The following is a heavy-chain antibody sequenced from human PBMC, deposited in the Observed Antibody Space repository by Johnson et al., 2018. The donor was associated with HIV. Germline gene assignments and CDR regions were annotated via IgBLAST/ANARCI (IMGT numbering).Heavy chain of an antibody. CDR2: IGTAGDT. J-gene: IGHJ3*02. CDR1: GFTVSSNY. Sequence: VQLVESGGGLVQPGGSLRLSCAASGFTVSSNYMSWVRKAPGKGLEWVSAIGTAGDTYYPGSVKGRFTISRENAKNSWYLQMNSLRAGDTAVYYCARSRERGDAFDIWGQGTMVTVSS. D-gene: IGHD1-26*01. V-gene: IGHV3-13*01. CDR3: ARSRERGDAFDI.